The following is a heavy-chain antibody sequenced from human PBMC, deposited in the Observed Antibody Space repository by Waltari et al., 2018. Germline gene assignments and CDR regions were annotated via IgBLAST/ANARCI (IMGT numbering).Heavy chain of an antibody. D-gene: IGHD3-3*01. CDR2: IYYSGST. CDR1: GGSISSSSYY. J-gene: IGHJ4*02. CDR3: ARRFVGKRAYFDY. V-gene: IGHV4-39*07. Sequence: QLQLQESGPGLVKPSETLSLTCTVSGGSISSSSYYWGWIRQPPGKGLEWIGSIYYSGSTYYNPSLKSRVTISVDTSKNQFSLKLSSVTAADTAVYYCARRFVGKRAYFDYWGQGTLVTVSS.